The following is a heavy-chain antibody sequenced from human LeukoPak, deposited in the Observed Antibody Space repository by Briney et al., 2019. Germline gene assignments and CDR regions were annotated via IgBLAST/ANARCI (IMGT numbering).Heavy chain of an antibody. V-gene: IGHV3-30*18. D-gene: IGHD1-26*01. J-gene: IGHJ4*02. CDR3: AKDRWELLGVDY. CDR1: GFTFSSYG. Sequence: GGSLRLSCAASGFTFSSYGMLWVRQAPGKGLEWVAVISYDGSNKYYADSVKGRFTISRDNSKSTLYLQMNSLRAEDTAVYYCAKDRWELLGVDYWGQGTLVTVSS. CDR2: ISYDGSNK.